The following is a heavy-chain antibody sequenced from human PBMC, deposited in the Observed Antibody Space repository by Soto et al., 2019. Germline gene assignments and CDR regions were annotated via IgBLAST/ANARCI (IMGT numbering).Heavy chain of an antibody. CDR1: GGSISSSNW. CDR2: IYHSGST. J-gene: IGHJ4*02. CDR3: ARVVYDSSGYPYYFDY. Sequence: SETLSLTCAVSGGSISSSNWWSWVRQPPGKGLEWIGEIYHSGSTNYNPSLKSRVTISVDKSKNQFSLKLSSVTAADTAVYYCARVVYDSSGYPYYFDYWGQGTLVTVS. D-gene: IGHD3-22*01. V-gene: IGHV4-4*02.